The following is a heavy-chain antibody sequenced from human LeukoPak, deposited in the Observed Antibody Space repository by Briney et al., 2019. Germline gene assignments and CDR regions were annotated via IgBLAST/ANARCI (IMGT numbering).Heavy chain of an antibody. Sequence: SETLSLTCTVSGGSISSSSYYWGWIRQPPGKGLEWIGSIYYSGSTYYNPSLKSRVTISVDTSKNQFSLKLSSVTAADTALYYCAKDIRAIAVAGGFDYWGQGTLVTVSS. D-gene: IGHD6-19*01. J-gene: IGHJ4*02. V-gene: IGHV4-39*07. CDR3: AKDIRAIAVAGGFDY. CDR2: IYYSGST. CDR1: GGSISSSSYY.